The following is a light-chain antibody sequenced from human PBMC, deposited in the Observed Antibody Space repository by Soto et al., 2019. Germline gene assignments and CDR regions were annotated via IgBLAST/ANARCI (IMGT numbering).Light chain of an antibody. CDR3: SSYTITITVL. V-gene: IGLV2-14*01. Sequence: QSALTQPASVSGSPGQSITISCTGTSSDVGASKYVSWYQQHPGKAPKLMIYEVSNRPSGVSNRFSGSKSGNTASLTISGLQAEDEADYYCSSYTITITVLFGGGTKVTVL. CDR1: SSDVGASKY. CDR2: EVS. J-gene: IGLJ2*01.